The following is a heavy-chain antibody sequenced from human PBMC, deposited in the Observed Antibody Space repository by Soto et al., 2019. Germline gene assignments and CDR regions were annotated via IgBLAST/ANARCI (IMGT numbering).Heavy chain of an antibody. J-gene: IGHJ5*02. Sequence: SETLSLTCAFYGWSFSGYYWSWIRQPPGKGLEWIGEINHSGSTNYNPSLKSRVTISVDTSKNQFSLKLSSVTAADTAVYYCARSAMYSSSWYSAPYWGNWFDPWGQGALVTVSS. CDR1: GWSFSGYY. CDR2: INHSGST. V-gene: IGHV4-34*01. D-gene: IGHD6-13*01. CDR3: ARSAMYSSSWYSAPYWGNWFDP.